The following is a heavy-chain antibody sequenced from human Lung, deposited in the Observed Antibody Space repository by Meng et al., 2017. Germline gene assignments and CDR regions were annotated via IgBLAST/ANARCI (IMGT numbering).Heavy chain of an antibody. CDR2: ISYDGSGE. D-gene: IGHD3-22*01. V-gene: IGHV3-30*04. CDR1: GFSFNSHA. Sequence: QVQLAESGGALVQPGRSLRLSCAASGFSFNSHAMHWVRQAPGKGLEWVALISYDGSGEGYADSVKGRFTISRDNSKSTLYLQMDSLRPEDTAVYYCIAEIGPKSFDNWGQGTLVTVSS. J-gene: IGHJ4*02. CDR3: IAEIGPKSFDN.